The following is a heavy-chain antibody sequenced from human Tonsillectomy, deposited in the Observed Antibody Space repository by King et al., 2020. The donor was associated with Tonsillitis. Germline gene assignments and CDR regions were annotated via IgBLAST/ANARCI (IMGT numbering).Heavy chain of an antibody. CDR1: GFTFSDYY. CDR3: ARDQYSSSWYYFDY. Sequence: VQLVQSGGGLVKPGGSLRLSCAASGFTFSDYYMSWIRQAPGKGREWVSYISSSSSYTNYADSVKGRFTISRDNAKNSLYLQMNSLRAEDTAVYYCARDQYSSSWYYFDYWGQGTLVTVSS. V-gene: IGHV3-11*05. CDR2: ISSSSSYT. D-gene: IGHD6-13*01. J-gene: IGHJ4*02.